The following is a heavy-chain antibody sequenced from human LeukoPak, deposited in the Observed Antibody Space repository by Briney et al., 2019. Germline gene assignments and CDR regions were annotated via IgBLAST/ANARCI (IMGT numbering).Heavy chain of an antibody. V-gene: IGHV3-64*01. CDR2: ISSNGGST. CDR1: GFTFSSYA. Sequence: GGSLRLSCAASGFTFSSYAMHWVRQAPGKGLEYVSAISSNGGSTYYANSVKGRFTISRDNAKNTLYLQMNSLRAEDTAVYYCARDEDYYGSHWFDPWGQGTLVTVSS. J-gene: IGHJ5*02. CDR3: ARDEDYYGSHWFDP. D-gene: IGHD3-10*01.